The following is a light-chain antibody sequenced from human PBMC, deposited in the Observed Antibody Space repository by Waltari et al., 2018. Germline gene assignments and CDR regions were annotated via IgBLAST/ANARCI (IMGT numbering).Light chain of an antibody. CDR2: AAS. J-gene: IGKJ4*01. V-gene: IGKV1-8*01. CDR1: QGISSY. Sequence: AIRMTQSPSSFSASTGDRVTITCRASQGISSYLAWYQQKPGKAPKLLIYAASTLQSGVPSRFSGSGSGTDFTLTISCLQSEDFATYYCQQYYSYKVTFGGGTK. CDR3: QQYYSYKVT.